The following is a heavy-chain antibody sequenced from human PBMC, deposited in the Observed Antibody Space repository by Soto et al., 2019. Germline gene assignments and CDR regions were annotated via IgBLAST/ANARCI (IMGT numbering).Heavy chain of an antibody. D-gene: IGHD3-3*01. J-gene: IGHJ6*03. Sequence: SETLSLTCAVYGGFVSSGSYYWSWIRQPPGKGLEWIGEINHSGSTNYNPSLKSRVTISVDTSKNQFSLKLSSVTAADTAVYYCARATRLWFLEWSYLAPYYMDVWGKGTTVTVSS. V-gene: IGHV4-34*01. CDR1: GGFVSSGSYY. CDR3: ARATRLWFLEWSYLAPYYMDV. CDR2: INHSGST.